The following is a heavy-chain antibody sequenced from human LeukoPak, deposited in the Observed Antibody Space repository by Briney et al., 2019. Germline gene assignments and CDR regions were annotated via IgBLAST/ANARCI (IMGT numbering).Heavy chain of an antibody. J-gene: IGHJ5*02. D-gene: IGHD2-21*01. V-gene: IGHV4-4*07. CDR3: AREGVVGTPYWFDP. CDR2: IDTSGST. Sequence: PSDTLSLTCSVSCGSLSSYYRSWIRQPAGKGQEWMGRIDTSGSTNYNPSLKSRVTMSVDTSKNQFSLKLSSVTAADTAVYYCAREGVVGTPYWFDPSGQGTLVTVSS. CDR1: CGSLSSYY.